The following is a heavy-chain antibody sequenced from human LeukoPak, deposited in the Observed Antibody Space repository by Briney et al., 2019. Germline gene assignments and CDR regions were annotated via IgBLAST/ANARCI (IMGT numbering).Heavy chain of an antibody. Sequence: AETLSLTCTVSGGSISSYNWSWIRQPPGKGLEWIWYIYTSGSTNYSPSLKSRVTISVDTSKNQFSLKLSSVTAADTAVHYRARLGDYDSSGYYPKIGWFDPWGQGTLVTVSS. CDR2: IYTSGST. J-gene: IGHJ5*02. CDR1: GGSISSYN. V-gene: IGHV4-4*09. CDR3: ARLGDYDSSGYYPKIGWFDP. D-gene: IGHD3-22*01.